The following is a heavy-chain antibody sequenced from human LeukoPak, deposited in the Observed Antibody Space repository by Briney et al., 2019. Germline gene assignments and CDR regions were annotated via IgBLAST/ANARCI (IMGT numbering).Heavy chain of an antibody. Sequence: PGGSLRLSCAASGFTFNSHWMHWVRQAPGKGLVWLSRISDDGRETRYADSVKGRFTISRDNAKNTLYLQVNSLRAEDTAVYYCARCSYSGGSCPDYWGQGTLVTVSS. J-gene: IGHJ4*02. D-gene: IGHD2-15*01. V-gene: IGHV3-74*01. CDR3: ARCSYSGGSCPDY. CDR2: ISDDGRET. CDR1: GFTFNSHW.